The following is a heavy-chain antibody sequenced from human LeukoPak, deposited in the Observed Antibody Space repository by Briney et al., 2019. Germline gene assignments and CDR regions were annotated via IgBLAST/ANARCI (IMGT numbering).Heavy chain of an antibody. Sequence: GESLKISCKGSGYSFTSYWVGWVRPMPGKGLEWMGIIYPGDSDTRYSPSFQGQVTISVDKSISPAYLQWRSLKASDTAMYYCARVEEQWLRSFAFDIWGQGTMVTVSS. J-gene: IGHJ3*02. V-gene: IGHV5-51*01. D-gene: IGHD6-19*01. CDR3: ARVEEQWLRSFAFDI. CDR2: IYPGDSDT. CDR1: GYSFTSYW.